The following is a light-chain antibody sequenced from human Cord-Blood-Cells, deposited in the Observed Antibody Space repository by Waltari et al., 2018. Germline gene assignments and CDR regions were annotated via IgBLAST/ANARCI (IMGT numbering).Light chain of an antibody. J-gene: IGLJ3*02. CDR1: SSDAGGYNY. CDR3: SSYTSSSTPV. V-gene: IGLV2-14*01. CDR2: DVS. Sequence: QSALTPPAPVSGSPGPSITISCTATSSDAGGYNYVSWYQQHPVKAPKLIIYDVSNRPSGVSNRFSVARSGNTASLTISGLQAEDEAYYYCSSYTSSSTPVFGGGTKLTVL.